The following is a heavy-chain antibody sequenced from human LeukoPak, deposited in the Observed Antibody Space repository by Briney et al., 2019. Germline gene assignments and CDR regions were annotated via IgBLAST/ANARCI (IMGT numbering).Heavy chain of an antibody. Sequence: SETLSLTCTVSDGSISSFYWSWIRQPPGKGLQWIGYIYYSGITRYNPSLKSRVTISVDTSKNQFSLKLSSVTAADTAVYYCASGGYSGYAFDYWGQGILVTVSS. CDR1: DGSISSFY. D-gene: IGHD5-12*01. J-gene: IGHJ4*02. CDR2: IYYSGIT. CDR3: ASGGYSGYAFDY. V-gene: IGHV4-59*01.